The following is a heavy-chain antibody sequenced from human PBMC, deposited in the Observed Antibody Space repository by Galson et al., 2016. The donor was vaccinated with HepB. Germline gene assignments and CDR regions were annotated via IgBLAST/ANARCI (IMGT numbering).Heavy chain of an antibody. CDR1: GFIFNSYW. CDR2: IKEDGSEK. CDR3: ARLWSSAPGSVYDYYGMDV. Sequence: SLRLSCAASGFIFNSYWMSWVRQAPGKGLEWVANIKEDGSEKYYVDSVKGRVTISRDNAKNSLDLQMNSLSPEDTAVYYCARLWSSAPGSVYDYYGMDVWGQGTTVTVSS. J-gene: IGHJ6*02. V-gene: IGHV3-7*01. D-gene: IGHD6-13*01.